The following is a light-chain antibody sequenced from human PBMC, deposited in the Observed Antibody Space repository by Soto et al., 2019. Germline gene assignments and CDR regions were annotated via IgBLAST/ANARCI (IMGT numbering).Light chain of an antibody. V-gene: IGKV1-39*01. CDR2: SAS. CDR3: QQTYMTPIT. Sequence: DIQMTQSPSSLSASVGDRVTITCRASERINKYLNWYQQKPGRAPKRLIYSASSLQSGITSRFSSSGSGTDFTDFTLTISSLQPEDFATYYCQQTYMTPITFGQGTRLE. J-gene: IGKJ5*01. CDR1: ERINKY.